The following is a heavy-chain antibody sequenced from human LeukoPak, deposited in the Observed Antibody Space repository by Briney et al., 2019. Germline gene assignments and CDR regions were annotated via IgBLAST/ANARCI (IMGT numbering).Heavy chain of an antibody. CDR1: GGTFSSYA. D-gene: IGHD3-10*01. CDR2: INPNSGGT. J-gene: IGHJ5*02. V-gene: IGHV1-2*02. Sequence: ASVKVSCKASGGTFSSYAISWVRQAPGQGLEWMGWINPNSGGTNYAQKFQGRVTMTRDTSISTAYMELSRLRSDDTAVYYCARDLLWPWGQGTLVTVSS. CDR3: ARDLLWP.